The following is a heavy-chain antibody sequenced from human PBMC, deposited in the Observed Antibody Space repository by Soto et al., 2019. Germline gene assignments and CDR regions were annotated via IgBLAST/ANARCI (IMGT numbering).Heavy chain of an antibody. V-gene: IGHV1-69*02. D-gene: IGHD3-16*01. Sequence: SVKVSCKASGGTFSSYTISWARQAPGQGLEWMGRIIPILGIANYAQKFQGRVTITADKSTSTAYMELSSLRSEDTAVYYCARVRAESYDNWFDPWGQGTLVTVSS. CDR1: GGTFSSYT. J-gene: IGHJ5*02. CDR2: IIPILGIA. CDR3: ARVRAESYDNWFDP.